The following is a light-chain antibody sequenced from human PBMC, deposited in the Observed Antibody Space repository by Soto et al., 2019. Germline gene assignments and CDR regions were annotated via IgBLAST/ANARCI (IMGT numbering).Light chain of an antibody. V-gene: IGKV1-12*01. J-gene: IGKJ5*01. CDR2: AAS. Sequence: DIQMTQSPSSLSASVGDRVTITCRSSEDISTWLACYQQKPGKAPKLLIEAASSLQSGVPSRFSCSVSGTDFTPTISSLQPEDFATYYCQHADSFPPSTFGQGTRLEIK. CDR1: EDISTW. CDR3: QHADSFPPST.